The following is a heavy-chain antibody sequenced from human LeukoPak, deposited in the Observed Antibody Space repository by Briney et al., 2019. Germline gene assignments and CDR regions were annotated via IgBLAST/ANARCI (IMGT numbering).Heavy chain of an antibody. CDR3: ARAGLYETTWYS. D-gene: IGHD2-21*02. CDR1: GYTFTGYY. CDR2: INPNSGGT. J-gene: IGHJ4*02. V-gene: IGHV1-2*02. Sequence: GASVKVSCTASGYTFTGYYMHWVRQAPGQGLEWMGWINPNSGGTNYAQKFQGRVTMTRDTSISTAYMELSRLRSDDTAMYYCARAGLYETTWYSWGQGTLVTVSS.